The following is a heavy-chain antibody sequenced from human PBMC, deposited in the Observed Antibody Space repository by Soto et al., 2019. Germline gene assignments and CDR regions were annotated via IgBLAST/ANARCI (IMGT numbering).Heavy chain of an antibody. CDR3: PWQSYQAGDS. J-gene: IGHJ4*02. V-gene: IGHV3-7*01. Sequence: EVQLVESGGGLVQPGGSLRLSCAASGFTFSSYWMSWVRQAPGKGLEWVANIKQNGSETYYVDSVKGRFTISRDNAKNSLYLQMNSLRAGDTAVYYCPWQSYQAGDSWGRGTLVTVSS. CDR1: GFTFSSYW. CDR2: IKQNGSET. D-gene: IGHD3-16*02.